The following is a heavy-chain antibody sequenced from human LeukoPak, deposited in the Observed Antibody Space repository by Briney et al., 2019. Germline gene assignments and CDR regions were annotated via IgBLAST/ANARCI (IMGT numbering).Heavy chain of an antibody. CDR2: IYYSGST. V-gene: IGHV4-30-4*08. J-gene: IGHJ4*02. D-gene: IGHD6-13*01. CDR3: ASLYSSSWSDFDY. CDR1: GGSISSGDYY. Sequence: SQTLSLTCTVSGGSISSGDYYWSWIRQPPGKGLEWIGYIYYSGSTYYNPSLKSRVTIPVDTSKNQFSLKLSSVTAADTAVYYCASLYSSSWSDFDYWGQGTLVTVSS.